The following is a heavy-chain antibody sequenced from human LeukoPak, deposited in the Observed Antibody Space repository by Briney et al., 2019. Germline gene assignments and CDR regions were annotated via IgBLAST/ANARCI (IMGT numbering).Heavy chain of an antibody. CDR3: ARRTAAAVLNY. CDR2: IDPGDSNT. Sequence: GESLKISCKGSGFSFPNYWIAWVRQMPGKGLEWMGIIDPGDSNTTYSPSFQGQVTISSDWSIDTAYLQWSSLKASDTAMYYCARRTAAAVLNYWGQGTLVTVSS. J-gene: IGHJ4*02. CDR1: GFSFPNYW. D-gene: IGHD6-13*01. V-gene: IGHV5-51*01.